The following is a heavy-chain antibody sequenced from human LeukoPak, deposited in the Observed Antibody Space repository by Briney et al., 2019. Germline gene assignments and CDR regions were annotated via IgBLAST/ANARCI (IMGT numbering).Heavy chain of an antibody. CDR1: GYTFTNYW. D-gene: IGHD5-18*01. V-gene: IGHV5-51*01. J-gene: IGHJ3*02. CDR2: IYPGDSDT. CDR3: ARLRIQLWPKGDAFDI. Sequence: GESLKISCKASGYTFTNYWIGWVRQMPGKGLEWMGIIYPGDSDTRYGPSFQGQVTISADKSISTAYLQWSSLKASDTAMYYCARLRIQLWPKGDAFDIWDQGTMVTVSS.